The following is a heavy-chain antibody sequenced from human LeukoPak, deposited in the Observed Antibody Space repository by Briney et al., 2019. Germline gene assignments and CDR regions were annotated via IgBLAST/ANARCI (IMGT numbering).Heavy chain of an antibody. J-gene: IGHJ4*02. D-gene: IGHD3-9*01. CDR1: GFTFSSYA. CDR3: ARDSKIGDFDWLHFDY. Sequence: GGSLRLSCAASGFTFSSYAMHWVRQAPGKGLEWVAVISYDGSNKYYADSLKGRFTISRDNAKNSLYLQIHSLRAEDTAVYYCARDSKIGDFDWLHFDYWGQGALVTVSS. V-gene: IGHV3-30-3*01. CDR2: ISYDGSNK.